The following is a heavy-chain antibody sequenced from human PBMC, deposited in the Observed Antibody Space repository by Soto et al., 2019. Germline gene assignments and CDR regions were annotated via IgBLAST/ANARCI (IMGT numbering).Heavy chain of an antibody. CDR1: GFTFSSYW. D-gene: IGHD2-15*01. CDR3: ARGRDCSGGSCYFSNWFDP. J-gene: IGHJ5*02. CDR2: IGSNGRST. V-gene: IGHV3-74*01. Sequence: PGGSLRLSCAASGFTFSSYWMHWVRQVPGKGLVWVSRIGSNGRSTNYADSVKGRFTISRDNAKNTLFLQWSSLKASDTAMYYCARGRDCSGGSCYFSNWFDPWGQGTLVTVSS.